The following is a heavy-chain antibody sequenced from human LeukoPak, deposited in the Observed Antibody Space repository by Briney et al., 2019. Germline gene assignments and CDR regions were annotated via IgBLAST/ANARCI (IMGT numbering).Heavy chain of an antibody. J-gene: IGHJ4*02. V-gene: IGHV3-23*01. CDR3: AKGPGDSSGYYYS. CDR1: GFTFSSYA. D-gene: IGHD3-22*01. Sequence: GGSLRLSCAASGFTFSSYAMSWVRQAPGKGLEWVSAISGSGGSTYYADSVKGRITISRDNSKNTLYLQMNSLRAEDTAVYYCAKGPGDSSGYYYSWGQGTLVTVSS. CDR2: ISGSGGST.